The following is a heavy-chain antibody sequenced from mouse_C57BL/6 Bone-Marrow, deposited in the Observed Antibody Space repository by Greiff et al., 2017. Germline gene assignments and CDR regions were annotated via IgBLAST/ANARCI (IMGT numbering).Heavy chain of an antibody. Sequence: EVQLVESGPGLVKPSQSLSLTCSVTGYSITSGYYWNWIRQFPGNKLEWMGYISYDGSNNYNPSLKNRISITRDTSKNQFFLKLNSVTTEDTATYYCARRGNYDYYAMDYWGQGTSVTVSS. CDR2: ISYDGSN. D-gene: IGHD2-1*01. CDR1: GYSITSGYY. V-gene: IGHV3-6*01. CDR3: ARRGNYDYYAMDY. J-gene: IGHJ4*01.